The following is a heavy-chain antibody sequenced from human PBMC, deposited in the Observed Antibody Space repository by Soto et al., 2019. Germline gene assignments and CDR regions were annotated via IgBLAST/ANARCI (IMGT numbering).Heavy chain of an antibody. D-gene: IGHD1-20*01. CDR2: ISYDGSNK. CDR3: AKGVTGTFDY. V-gene: IGHV3-30*18. CDR1: GFTFSSYG. Sequence: PGGSLRLSCAASGFTFSSYGMHWVRQAPGKGLEWVAIISYDGSNKYYADSVKGRFTISRDNSKNTLYLQMNSLRAEDTAVYYCAKGVTGTFDYWGQGTLVTVSS. J-gene: IGHJ4*02.